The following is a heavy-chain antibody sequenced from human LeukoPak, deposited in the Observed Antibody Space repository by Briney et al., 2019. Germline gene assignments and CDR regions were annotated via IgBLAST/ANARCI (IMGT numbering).Heavy chain of an antibody. CDR2: IKQDGSQR. CDR3: ARRGGSSSRRSPIDY. V-gene: IGHV3-7*01. D-gene: IGHD6-6*01. CDR1: GFTFSDYW. Sequence: GSLRLSCTASGFTFSDYWMAWVRQAPGKGPEWVANIKQDGSQRYYVDSVRGRFTISRDNAKNSLFLQMNGLRAEDTAVYYCARRGGSSSRRSPIDYWGQGTLVTVSS. J-gene: IGHJ4*02.